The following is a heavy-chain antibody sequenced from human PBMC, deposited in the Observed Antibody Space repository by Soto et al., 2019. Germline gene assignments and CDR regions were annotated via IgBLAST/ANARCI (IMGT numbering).Heavy chain of an antibody. J-gene: IGHJ5*02. CDR1: GGSISSYY. CDR2: IYYRGST. V-gene: IGHV4-59*08. D-gene: IGHD5-12*01. Sequence: SETLSLTCTVSGGSISSYYWSWIRQPPGKGLEWIGYIYYRGSTNYNPSLKSRVTISVDTSKNQFSLKLSSVTAADTAVYYCARGDIVATTRVDPWGQGTLVTVSS. CDR3: ARGDIVATTRVDP.